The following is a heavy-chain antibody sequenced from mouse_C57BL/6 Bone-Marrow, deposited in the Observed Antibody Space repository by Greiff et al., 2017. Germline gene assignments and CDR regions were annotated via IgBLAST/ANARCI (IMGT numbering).Heavy chain of an antibody. CDR1: GFTFSSYA. CDR2: ISDGGSYT. D-gene: IGHD1-1*02. V-gene: IGHV5-4*03. CDR3: ARSLWYYAMDY. Sequence: EVKLMESGGGLVKPGGSLKLSCAASGFTFSSYAMSWVRQTPEKRLEWVATISDGGSYTYYPDNVKGRFTISRDNAKNNLYLQMSHLKSEDTALYYCARSLWYYAMDYWGQGTSVTVSS. J-gene: IGHJ4*01.